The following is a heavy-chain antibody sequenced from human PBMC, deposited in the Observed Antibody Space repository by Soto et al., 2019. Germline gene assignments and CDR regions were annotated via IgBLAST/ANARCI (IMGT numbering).Heavy chain of an antibody. J-gene: IGHJ4*02. Sequence: QLQLQESGPGLVKPSETLSLTCTVSGGSISSSSYYWGWIRQPPGKGLEWIGSIYYSGSTYYNPSLKSRVTISVDTSKNQFSLKLSSVTAADTAVYYCARRNKDSMATIDYWGQGTLVTVSS. CDR2: IYYSGST. V-gene: IGHV4-39*01. D-gene: IGHD5-12*01. CDR1: GGSISSSSYY. CDR3: ARRNKDSMATIDY.